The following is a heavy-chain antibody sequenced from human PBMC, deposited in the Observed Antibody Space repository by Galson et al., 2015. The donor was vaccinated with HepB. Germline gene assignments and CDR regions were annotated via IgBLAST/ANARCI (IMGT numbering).Heavy chain of an antibody. J-gene: IGHJ4*02. CDR1: GFTFTRFW. Sequence: SLRLSCAASGFTFTRFWMSWVRQAPGKGLEWVANIKQDGSEKYYVESVRGRFTISRDNSKNSLYLQMNSLRAEDTAVYYCASLRRSGSPIDYWGQGTLVTVSS. CDR2: IKQDGSEK. V-gene: IGHV3-7*05. D-gene: IGHD3-10*01. CDR3: ASLRRSGSPIDY.